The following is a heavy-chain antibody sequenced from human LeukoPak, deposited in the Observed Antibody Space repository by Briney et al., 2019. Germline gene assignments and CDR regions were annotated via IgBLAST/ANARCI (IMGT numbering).Heavy chain of an antibody. CDR3: ASLGYCSGGSCYGNFDY. CDR2: IIPIFGTA. J-gene: IGHJ4*02. D-gene: IGHD2-15*01. Sequence: ASVKVSCKASGGTFSSYAISWVRQAPGQGLEWMGGIIPIFGTANYAQKFQGRVTITADESTSTAYMELSSLRSEDTAVYYCASLGYCSGGSCYGNFDYWGQGTLVTVSS. CDR1: GGTFSSYA. V-gene: IGHV1-69*13.